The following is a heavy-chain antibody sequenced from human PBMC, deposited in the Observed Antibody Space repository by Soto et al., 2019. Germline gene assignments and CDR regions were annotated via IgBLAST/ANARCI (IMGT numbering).Heavy chain of an antibody. CDR3: ARDRQYYQFWSGCQNEGPCAMDV. Sequence: QVQLQQWGAGLLKPSETLSLTCAVYGGSFSGYYWTWIRQAPGKGLEWIGEINHCGGTNYNSSLKSRVTISVDTSKNPFSLILYSATAADTAVYYCARDRQYYQFWSGCQNEGPCAMDVWGQGTTVTVSS. D-gene: IGHD3-3*02. CDR2: INHCGGT. V-gene: IGHV4-34*02. CDR1: GGSFSGYY. J-gene: IGHJ6*02.